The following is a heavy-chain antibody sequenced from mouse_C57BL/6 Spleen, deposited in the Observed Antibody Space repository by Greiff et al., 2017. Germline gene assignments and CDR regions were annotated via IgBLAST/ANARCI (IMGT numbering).Heavy chain of an antibody. V-gene: IGHV1-82*01. CDR3: AREGGYGSSQCAY. Sequence: QVQLQQSGPELVKPGASVKISCKASGYAFSSSWMNWVKQRPGKGLEWIGRIYPGDGDTKYNGKFKGKATLTADKSSSTAYMQLSSLTSEDSAVYFCAREGGYGSSQCAYWGQGTLVTVSA. CDR2: IYPGDGDT. CDR1: GYAFSSSW. D-gene: IGHD1-1*01. J-gene: IGHJ3*01.